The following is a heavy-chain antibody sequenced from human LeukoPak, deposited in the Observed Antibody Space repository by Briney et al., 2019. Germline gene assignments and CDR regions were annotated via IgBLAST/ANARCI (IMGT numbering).Heavy chain of an antibody. D-gene: IGHD1-1*01. V-gene: IGHV3-74*01. CDR2: INSDGSNT. CDR1: GFTLSSYW. J-gene: IGHJ4*02. Sequence: GGSLRLSCAASGFTLSSYWMHWVRQAPGKGLVWVSCINSDGSNTRYADSVKGRFTISRDNAKNTLYLQMNSLRAGDTAVYYCARVAKERVGGVYYFDYWGQGTLVTVSS. CDR3: ARVAKERVGGVYYFDY.